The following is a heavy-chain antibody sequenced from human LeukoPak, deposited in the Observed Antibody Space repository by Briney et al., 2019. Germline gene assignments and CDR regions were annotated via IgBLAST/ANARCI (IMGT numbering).Heavy chain of an antibody. J-gene: IGHJ5*02. CDR2: IYYSGST. CDR3: ARHPYQLLWLSWFDP. CDR1: GGSSSSSRYY. Sequence: PSETLSLTCTVSGGSSSSSRYYWGWIRQPPGKGLEWIGSIYYSGSTYYNPSLKTRVTISVDTSKNQFSLKLSSVTAADTAVYYCARHPYQLLWLSWFDPWGQGTLVTVSS. D-gene: IGHD2-2*01. V-gene: IGHV4-39*01.